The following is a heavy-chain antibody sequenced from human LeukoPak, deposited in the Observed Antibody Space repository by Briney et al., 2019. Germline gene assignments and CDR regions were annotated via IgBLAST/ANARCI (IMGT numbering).Heavy chain of an antibody. D-gene: IGHD3-3*01. V-gene: IGHV1-2*02. CDR2: INPNSGGT. CDR1: GYTFIGYY. J-gene: IGHJ6*03. Sequence: ASVKVSCKASGYTFIGYYMHWVRQAPGQGLEWMGWINPNSGGTNYAQKFQGRVTMTRDTSISTAYMELSRLRSDDTAVYYCARDQYYDFWSGYQTYYYYYYMDVWGKGTTVTVSS. CDR3: ARDQYYDFWSGYQTYYYYYYMDV.